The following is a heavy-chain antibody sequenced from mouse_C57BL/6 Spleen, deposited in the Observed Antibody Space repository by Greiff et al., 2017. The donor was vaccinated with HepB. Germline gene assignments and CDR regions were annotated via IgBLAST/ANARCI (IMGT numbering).Heavy chain of an antibody. D-gene: IGHD3-2*02. CDR1: GYSFTGYY. J-gene: IGHJ2*01. Sequence: EVHLVESGPELVKPGASVKISCKASGYSFTGYYMNWVKQSPEKSLEWIGEINPSTGGTTYNQKFKAKATLTVDKSSSTAYMQLKSLTSEDSAVYYCARTAQAPDYWGQGTTLTVSS. CDR2: INPSTGGT. CDR3: ARTAQAPDY. V-gene: IGHV1-42*01.